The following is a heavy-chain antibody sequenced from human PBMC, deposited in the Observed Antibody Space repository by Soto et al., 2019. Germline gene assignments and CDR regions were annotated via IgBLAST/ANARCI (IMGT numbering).Heavy chain of an antibody. CDR1: GFSLTTRGVG. V-gene: IGHV2-5*02. CDR3: AHRSRVTAKWKNWFDP. Sequence: QITLKESGPTLVKPTQTLTLTCTFSGFSLTTRGVGVGWIRQPPGKALEWLALIYWDDDKRYSPYLKSRLTITKDTSKNQVVLTLTNMDPVDTATYYCAHRSRVTAKWKNWFDPWGQGTLVTVSS. J-gene: IGHJ5*02. CDR2: IYWDDDK. D-gene: IGHD2-21*02.